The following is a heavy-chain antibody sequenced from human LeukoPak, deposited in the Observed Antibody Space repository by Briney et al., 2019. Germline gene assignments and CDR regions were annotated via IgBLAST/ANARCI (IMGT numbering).Heavy chain of an antibody. D-gene: IGHD5-24*01. CDR2: IYYSGST. CDR3: ARDKDGLAWAFDI. CDR1: GGSISSSSYY. J-gene: IGHJ3*02. Sequence: PSETLSLTCTVSGGSISSSSYYWGWIRQPPGKGLEWIGYIYYSGSTNYNPSLKSRLTISLDTSMNQFSLNLSSVTAADTAVYYCARDKDGLAWAFDIWGQGTMVTVSS. V-gene: IGHV4-61*05.